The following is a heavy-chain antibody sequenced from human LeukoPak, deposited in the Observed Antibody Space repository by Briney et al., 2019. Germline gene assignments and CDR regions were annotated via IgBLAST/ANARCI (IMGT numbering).Heavy chain of an antibody. CDR2: INPSGSP. J-gene: IGHJ6*03. D-gene: IGHD2/OR15-2a*01. CDR1: GDSLSRYY. CDR3: ASVRHDPLEYYYYIDV. Sequence: PPETLSLTCAVSGDSLSRYYWTWIRQPPGKGLEWLGEINPSGSPDYNPSLKSRATISVDTSKNQISLRLASVTAADTAMYYCASVRHDPLEYYYYIDVWGKGTTVTVSS. V-gene: IGHV4-34*01.